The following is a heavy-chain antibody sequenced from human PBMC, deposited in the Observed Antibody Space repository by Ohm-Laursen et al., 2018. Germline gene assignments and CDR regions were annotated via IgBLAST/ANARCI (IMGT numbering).Heavy chain of an antibody. D-gene: IGHD3-22*01. CDR1: GGSISSYY. J-gene: IGHJ4*02. V-gene: IGHV4-59*08. Sequence: GTLSLTCTVSGGSISSYYWTWIRQPPGKGLEWIGYIYYTGSTSYNPSLKSRVTISVDTSKNQFSLKLSSVTAADTAVYYCARRANSAYPYYLDHWGQGTLVTVSS. CDR3: ARRANSAYPYYLDH. CDR2: IYYTGST.